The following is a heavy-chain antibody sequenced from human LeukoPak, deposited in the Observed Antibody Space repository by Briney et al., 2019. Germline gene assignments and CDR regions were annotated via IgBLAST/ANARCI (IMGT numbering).Heavy chain of an antibody. J-gene: IGHJ4*02. V-gene: IGHV4-34*01. CDR2: INHSGST. D-gene: IGHD6-13*01. CDR3: ARGKLGSSLVY. CDR1: GGSFSGYY. Sequence: SETLSLTCAVYGGSFSGYYWSWIRQPPGKGLEWIGEINHSGSTNYNPSLKSRVTISVDTSKNQFSLKLSSVTAADTAVYYCARGKLGSSLVYWGQGTLVTVSS.